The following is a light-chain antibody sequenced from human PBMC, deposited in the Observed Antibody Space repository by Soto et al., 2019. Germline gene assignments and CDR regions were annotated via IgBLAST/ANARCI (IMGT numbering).Light chain of an antibody. V-gene: IGLV1-44*01. J-gene: IGLJ1*01. CDR2: SNN. CDR1: SSNIGSNT. Sequence: VLTQPPSASGTPGQRVTISCSGSSSNIGSNTVNWYQQLPGTAPKLLIYSNNQRPSGVPDRFSGSKSGTSASLAISGLQSEDEADYYCAAWDDSLNGPGYVFGTGTKLTVL. CDR3: AAWDDSLNGPGYV.